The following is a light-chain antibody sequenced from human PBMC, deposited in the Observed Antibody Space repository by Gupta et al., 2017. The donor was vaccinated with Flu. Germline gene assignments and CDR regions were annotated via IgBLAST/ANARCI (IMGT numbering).Light chain of an antibody. V-gene: IGKV1-5*03. J-gene: IGKJ1*01. CDR3: QQEGSYSGT. CDR1: QSISSW. CDR2: KAS. Sequence: DIQMTQSPSTLSASVGDRVTITCRASQSISSWLAWYQQKPGKAPKVLIYKASNLESGVPSRFSGSGSGTEFTLTISSLQPDDFATYYCQQEGSYSGTFGQGTKVEIK.